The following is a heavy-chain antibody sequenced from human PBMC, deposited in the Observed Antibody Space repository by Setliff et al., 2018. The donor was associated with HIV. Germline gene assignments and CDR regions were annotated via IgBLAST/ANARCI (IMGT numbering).Heavy chain of an antibody. CDR3: ARGRGYCSSHGCFYYYMDV. CDR1: GYTFIGYH. V-gene: IGHV1-2*06. CDR2: INPNSGAT. J-gene: IGHJ6*03. D-gene: IGHD2-2*01. Sequence: ASVKVSCKASGYTFIGYHIHWVRQAPRQGLEWMGRINPNSGATNCAQKFQGRVTMTRDTSSRTAYMELSRLRSDDTAVYFCARGRGYCSSHGCFYYYMDVWAEGTTVTVSS.